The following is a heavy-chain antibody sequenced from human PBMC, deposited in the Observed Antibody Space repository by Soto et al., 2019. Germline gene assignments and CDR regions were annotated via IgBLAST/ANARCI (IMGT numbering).Heavy chain of an antibody. CDR3: ARHRQTTVTGGRIYYMDV. CDR1: GGSISSYY. CDR2: IYYSGST. V-gene: IGHV4-59*08. D-gene: IGHD4-17*01. Sequence: SETLSLTCTVSGGSISSYYWSWIRQPPGKGLEWIGYIYYSGSTNYNPSLKSRVTISVDTSKNQFSLKLSSVTAADTAVYYCARHRQTTVTGGRIYYMDVWGKGTTVTVSS. J-gene: IGHJ6*03.